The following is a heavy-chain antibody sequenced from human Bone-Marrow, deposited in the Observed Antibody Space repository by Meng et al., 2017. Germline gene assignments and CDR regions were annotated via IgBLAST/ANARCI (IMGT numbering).Heavy chain of an antibody. J-gene: IGHJ4*02. CDR2: INPNTGDT. CDR1: GYTFSDYK. CDR3: ARSLFGSGSLFGY. Sequence: ASVKVSCKTSGYTFSDYKMFWVRQAPGQGLEWMGWINPNTGDTYNAPKFQGRVTMTRDTSISTVYMEMSSLTYDDTAVYSCARSLFGSGSLFGYWGQGTLVTSPQ. D-gene: IGHD3-10*01. V-gene: IGHV1-2*02.